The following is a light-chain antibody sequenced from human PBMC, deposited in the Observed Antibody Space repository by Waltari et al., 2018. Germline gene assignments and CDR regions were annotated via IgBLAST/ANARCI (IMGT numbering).Light chain of an antibody. CDR2: EVT. CDR3: SSYTTSRTYV. Sequence: QSALTQPASVSGSPGQSITISCTGTNSDVVSYNFVSWFQQHPGEAPKLMIYEVTNRPSGVSNRFSGSKSGNTASLIISGLQGEDEADYYCSSYTTSRTYVFGTGTKVTVL. J-gene: IGLJ1*01. V-gene: IGLV2-14*01. CDR1: NSDVVSYNF.